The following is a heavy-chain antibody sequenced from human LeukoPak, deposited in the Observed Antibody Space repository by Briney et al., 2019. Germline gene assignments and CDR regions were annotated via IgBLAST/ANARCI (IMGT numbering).Heavy chain of an antibody. V-gene: IGHV3-21*01. CDR2: ISSSSSYI. J-gene: IGHJ4*02. Sequence: SGGSLRLSCAASGFTFSSYSMNWVRQAPGKGLEWVSSISSSSSYIYYADSVKGRFTISRDNAKNSLYLQMNSLRAEDTAVYYCARDYDFWSGLFDYWGQGTLVTVSS. CDR1: GFTFSSYS. D-gene: IGHD3-3*01. CDR3: ARDYDFWSGLFDY.